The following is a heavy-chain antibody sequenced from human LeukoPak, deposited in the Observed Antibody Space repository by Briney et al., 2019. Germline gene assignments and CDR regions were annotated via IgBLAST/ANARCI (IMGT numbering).Heavy chain of an antibody. CDR1: RFAVSSNF. CDR2: IYSDGTT. D-gene: IGHD3-16*01. CDR3: ASAGYASWFDP. Sequence: GGSLRLSCAASRFAVSSNFMSWVRQAPGKGLEWVSTIYSDGTTYYADSVKGRFTISRHNSKNTLYLQMNSLRAEDTAVYYCASAGYASWFDPWGQGTLVTVSS. J-gene: IGHJ5*02. V-gene: IGHV3-53*04.